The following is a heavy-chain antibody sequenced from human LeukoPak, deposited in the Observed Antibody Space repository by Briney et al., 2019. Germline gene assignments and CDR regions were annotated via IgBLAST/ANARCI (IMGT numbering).Heavy chain of an antibody. J-gene: IGHJ4*02. Sequence: GGSLRLSCAASGFTFDDYAMQLVRQAPGKGLEWVSLISGDGGSTYYADSVKGRFTISRDNSKNSLYLQMNSLRTEDTALYYCAKVPRFGELFFYFDYWGQGTLVTVSS. CDR2: ISGDGGST. CDR1: GFTFDDYA. V-gene: IGHV3-43*02. CDR3: AKVPRFGELFFYFDY. D-gene: IGHD3-10*01.